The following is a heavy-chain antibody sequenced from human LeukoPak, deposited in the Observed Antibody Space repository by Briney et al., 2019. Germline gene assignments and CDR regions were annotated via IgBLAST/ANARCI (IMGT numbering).Heavy chain of an antibody. CDR3: ARIINDYDSSGFFDY. V-gene: IGHV3-53*01. D-gene: IGHD3-22*01. CDR1: GFTVRSNY. CDR2: IYSGGST. Sequence: GGSLRLSCAAFGFTVRSNYMTWVRQAPGKGLECVSVIYSGGSTYYADSVKGRFTISRDNSKNTLYLQMNSLRAEDTAVYYCARIINDYDSSGFFDYWGQGTLVTVSS. J-gene: IGHJ4*02.